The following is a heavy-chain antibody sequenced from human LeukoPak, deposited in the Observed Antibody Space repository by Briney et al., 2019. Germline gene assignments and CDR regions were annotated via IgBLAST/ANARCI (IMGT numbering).Heavy chain of an antibody. CDR2: IWYDGSNK. D-gene: IGHD3-3*01. J-gene: IGHJ4*02. V-gene: IGHV3-33*06. CDR1: GFTFSSYG. CDR3: AKEASSYYGFDY. Sequence: PGRSLRLSCAASGFTFSSYGMHWVRQAPGKGLEWVAVIWYDGSNKYYADSVKGRFTISRDNSKNTLYLQMNSLRAEDTAVYYCAKEASSYYGFDYWGQGTLVTVSS.